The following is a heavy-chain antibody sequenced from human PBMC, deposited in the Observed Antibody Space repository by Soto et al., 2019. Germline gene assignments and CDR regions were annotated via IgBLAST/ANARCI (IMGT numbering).Heavy chain of an antibody. Sequence: GGSLRLSCAASGFTFSSYAMSWVRQAPGKGLEWVSAISGSGGSTYYADSVKGRFTISRDNSKNTLYLQMNSLRAEDTAVYYCAKRLRYRSSSWYGGAFDPWGQGTLVTVSS. CDR1: GFTFSSYA. V-gene: IGHV3-23*01. CDR2: ISGSGGST. D-gene: IGHD6-13*01. CDR3: AKRLRYRSSSWYGGAFDP. J-gene: IGHJ5*02.